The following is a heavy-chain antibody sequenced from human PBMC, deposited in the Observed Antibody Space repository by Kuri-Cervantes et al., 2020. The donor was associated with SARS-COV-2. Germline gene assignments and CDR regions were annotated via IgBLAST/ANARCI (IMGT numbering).Heavy chain of an antibody. V-gene: IGHV4-39*07. Sequence: SETLSLTCTVSGGSISSSSYYWGWIRQPPGKGLEWIGSIYYSGSTYYNPSLKSRVTISVDTSKNQFSLKLSSVTAADTAVYYCARDFSGDIVVVPAIWGQGTLVTVSS. CDR2: IYYSGST. D-gene: IGHD2-2*01. J-gene: IGHJ4*02. CDR3: ARDFSGDIVVVPAI. CDR1: GGSISSSSYY.